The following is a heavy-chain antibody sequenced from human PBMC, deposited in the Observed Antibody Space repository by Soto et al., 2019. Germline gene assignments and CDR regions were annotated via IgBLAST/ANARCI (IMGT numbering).Heavy chain of an antibody. V-gene: IGHV4-30-2*01. J-gene: IGHJ4*02. Sequence: SETLSLTCAVSGGSISSGGYSWSWIQQPPGKGLEWIGDIYHSGSTNYNPSLKSRVTISVDKSKNQFSLKLSSVTAADTAVYYCARVAVAGTRVDYWGQGTLVTVSS. CDR2: IYHSGST. CDR1: GGSISSGGYS. CDR3: ARVAVAGTRVDY. D-gene: IGHD6-19*01.